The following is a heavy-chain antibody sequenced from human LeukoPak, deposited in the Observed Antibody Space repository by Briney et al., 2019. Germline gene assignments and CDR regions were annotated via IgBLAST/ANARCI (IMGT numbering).Heavy chain of an antibody. J-gene: IGHJ4*02. CDR2: IRSKPYGGTT. CDR3: TRSPLAYCSSSSCPLWIDF. V-gene: IGHV3-49*04. Sequence: PGASLRLCCTTSVSTIGDYAMSCVRQAPRERLEWAGFIRSKPYGGTTVYAASVKGRFTISRDDSKSIAYQQMDSLKTEDTAVYYCTRSPLAYCSSSSCPLWIDFWGQGTLVTVSS. D-gene: IGHD2-2*01. CDR1: VSTIGDYA.